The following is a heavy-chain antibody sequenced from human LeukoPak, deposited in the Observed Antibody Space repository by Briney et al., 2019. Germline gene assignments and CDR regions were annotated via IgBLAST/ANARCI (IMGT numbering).Heavy chain of an antibody. Sequence: GGSLRLSCAASGFTFSSYWMSWVRQAPGKGLEWVSGINWNGGSTGYADSVEGRFTISRDNAKNSQYLQMNSLSVEDTALYYCARAQTYGDSRLLLDYWGQGTLVTVSS. V-gene: IGHV3-20*04. CDR3: ARAQTYGDSRLLLDY. CDR2: INWNGGST. J-gene: IGHJ4*02. D-gene: IGHD4-17*01. CDR1: GFTFSSYW.